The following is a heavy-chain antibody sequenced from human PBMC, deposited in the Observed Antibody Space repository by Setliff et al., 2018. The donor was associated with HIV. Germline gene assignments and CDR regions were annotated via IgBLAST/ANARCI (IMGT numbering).Heavy chain of an antibody. CDR3: GRGGTASAYFDS. CDR2: IYYSGNT. D-gene: IGHD3-16*01. CDR1: GGSITGYY. J-gene: IGHJ4*02. Sequence: SETLSLTCTVSGGSITGYYWSWIRQPPGKGLEWIGWIYYSGNTRYNPPLKSRVTISLDTSKNRFSLLLTSVTAADTAVYYFGRGGTASAYFDSWGQGTLVTVSS. V-gene: IGHV4-59*01.